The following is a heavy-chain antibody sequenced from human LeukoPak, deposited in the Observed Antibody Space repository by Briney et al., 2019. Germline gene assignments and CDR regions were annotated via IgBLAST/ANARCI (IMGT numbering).Heavy chain of an antibody. D-gene: IGHD5-18*01. V-gene: IGHV4-34*01. CDR1: GGSFSGYY. CDR2: INHSGST. Sequence: SETLSLTCAVYGGSFSGYYWSWIRQPPGKGLEWIGEINHSGSTNYNPSLKSRVTISVDTSKNQFSLKLSSVTAADTAVYYCARRSPQYSYGLDYWGQGTLVTVSS. J-gene: IGHJ4*02. CDR3: ARRSPQYSYGLDY.